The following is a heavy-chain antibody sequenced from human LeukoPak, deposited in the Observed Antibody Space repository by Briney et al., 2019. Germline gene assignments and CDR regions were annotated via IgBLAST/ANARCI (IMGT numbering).Heavy chain of an antibody. CDR2: ISYDGSNK. D-gene: IGHD5-24*01. V-gene: IGHV3-30-3*01. Sequence: PGGSLRLSCAASGFTFSSYAMHWVRQAPGKGLEWVAVISYDGSNKYYADSVKGRFTISRDNSKNTLYLQMNSLRAEDTAVYYCVKDRWIDYWGQGALVTVSS. CDR3: VKDRWIDY. J-gene: IGHJ4*02. CDR1: GFTFSSYA.